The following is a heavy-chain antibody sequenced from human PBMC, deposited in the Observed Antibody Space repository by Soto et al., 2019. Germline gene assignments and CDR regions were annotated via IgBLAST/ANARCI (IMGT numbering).Heavy chain of an antibody. Sequence: EVQLVESGGGLVQPGGSLRLSCAASGFTFSSYSMNWVRQAPGKGLEWVSYISSSSSTIYYADSVKGRFTISRDNAKNPLYLQTNGLRDEDTAVYYCARERDIAVASTTTRYYCGMDVWGQGTTVTVSS. D-gene: IGHD6-19*01. CDR2: ISSSSSTI. CDR1: GFTFSSYS. CDR3: ARERDIAVASTTTRYYCGMDV. J-gene: IGHJ6*02. V-gene: IGHV3-48*02.